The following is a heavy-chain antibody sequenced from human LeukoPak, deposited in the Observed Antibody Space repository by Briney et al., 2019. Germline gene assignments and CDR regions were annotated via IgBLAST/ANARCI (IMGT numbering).Heavy chain of an antibody. V-gene: IGHV4-4*02. D-gene: IGHD1-26*01. CDR1: GGSISSSNW. J-gene: IGHJ4*02. Sequence: SETLSLTCAVSGGSISSSNWWSWVRQPPGKGLEWIGEIYHSGSTNYNPSLKSRVTISVDKSKNQFSPKLSSVTAADTAVYYCARERVVGPTTVFDYWGQGTLVTVSS. CDR3: ARERVVGPTTVFDY. CDR2: IYHSGST.